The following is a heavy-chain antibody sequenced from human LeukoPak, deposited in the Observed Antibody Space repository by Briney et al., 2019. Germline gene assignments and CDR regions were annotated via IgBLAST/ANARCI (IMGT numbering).Heavy chain of an antibody. V-gene: IGHV3-48*03. CDR3: ARGHHYYDSSAYYY. CDR1: GFTFSSYE. D-gene: IGHD3-22*01. J-gene: IGHJ4*02. CDR2: IGRSGVSI. Sequence: SGGSLRLSCAASGFTFSSYEMNWVRQAPGKGLEWVSYIGRSGVSIYYTDSVKGRFTISRDNAKNSLYLQMNSLRAEDTAVYYCARGHHYYDSSAYYYWGQGTLVTVSS.